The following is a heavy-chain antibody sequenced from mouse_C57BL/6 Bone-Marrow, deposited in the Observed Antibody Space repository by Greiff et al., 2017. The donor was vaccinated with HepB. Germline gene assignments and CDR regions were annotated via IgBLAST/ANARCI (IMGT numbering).Heavy chain of an antibody. CDR1: GFTFSSYG. CDR3: ARHDYYGSSHWYFDV. V-gene: IGHV5-6*01. CDR2: ISSGGSYT. J-gene: IGHJ1*03. D-gene: IGHD1-1*01. Sequence: VQLKQSGGDLVKPGGSLKLSCAASGFTFSSYGMSWVRQTPDKRLEWVATISSGGSYTYYPDSVKGRFTISRDNAKNTLYLQMSSLKSEDTAMYYCARHDYYGSSHWYFDVWGTGTTVTVSS.